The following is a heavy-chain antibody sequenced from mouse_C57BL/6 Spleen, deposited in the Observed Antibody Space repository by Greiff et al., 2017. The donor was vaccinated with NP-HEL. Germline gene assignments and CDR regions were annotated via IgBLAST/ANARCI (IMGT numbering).Heavy chain of an antibody. V-gene: IGHV5-17*01. J-gene: IGHJ4*01. CDR2: ISSGSSTI. CDR3: ARAGTRDY. Sequence: EVKLMESGGGLVKPGGSLKLSCAASGFTFSDYGMHWVRQAPEQGLEWVAYISSGSSTIYYADTVKGRFTISTDNAKNTLFLQMTSLRSEDTAMYYCARAGTRDYWGQGTSVTVS. CDR1: GFTFSDYG.